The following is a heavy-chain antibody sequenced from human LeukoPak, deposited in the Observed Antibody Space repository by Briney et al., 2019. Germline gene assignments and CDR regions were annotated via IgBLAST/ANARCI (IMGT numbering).Heavy chain of an antibody. Sequence: PGGSLRLSCAASGFNFNSYSMNWVRQAPGRGLEWVSSVSSSTSYIYYADSVKGRFTISRDNAKNSLYLQMNSLRAEDTAVYYCARSPYSSGWYTEYFQHWGQGTLVTVSS. CDR2: VSSSTSYI. J-gene: IGHJ1*01. V-gene: IGHV3-21*01. CDR3: ARSPYSSGWYTEYFQH. CDR1: GFNFNSYS. D-gene: IGHD6-19*01.